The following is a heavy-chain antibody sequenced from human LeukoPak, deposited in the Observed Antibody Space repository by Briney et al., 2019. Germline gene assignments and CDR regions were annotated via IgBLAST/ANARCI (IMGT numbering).Heavy chain of an antibody. V-gene: IGHV3-7*01. CDR1: GFTFSSYW. CDR3: ARDLRDKRSNVEY. CDR2: IKQDGSEK. Sequence: GGSLRLSCAASGFTFSSYWMSWVRQAPGRGLEWVANIKQDGSEKYYVDSVKGRFTISRDNAKNSLYLQMNSLRAEDTAVYYCARDLRDKRSNVEYWGQGTLVTVSS. D-gene: IGHD3-9*01. J-gene: IGHJ4*02.